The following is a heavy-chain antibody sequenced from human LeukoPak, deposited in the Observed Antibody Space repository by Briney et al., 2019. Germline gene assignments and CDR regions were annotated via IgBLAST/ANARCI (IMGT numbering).Heavy chain of an antibody. CDR3: ARALWIQLPNFDY. J-gene: IGHJ4*02. CDR2: INHSGST. CDR1: GGSFSGYY. D-gene: IGHD5-18*01. V-gene: IGHV4-34*01. Sequence: PSETLSLTCAVYGGSFSGYYWSWIRQPPGKGLEWIGEINHSGSTNYNPSLKSRVTISVDTSKNQFSLKLSSVTAADTAVYYCARALWIQLPNFDYWGQGTLVTVPS.